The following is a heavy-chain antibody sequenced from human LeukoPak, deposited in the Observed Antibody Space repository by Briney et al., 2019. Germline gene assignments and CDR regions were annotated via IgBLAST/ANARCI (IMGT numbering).Heavy chain of an antibody. J-gene: IGHJ4*02. CDR1: GVSLYGRRRY. Sequence: PSETLSLPCNVSGVSLYGRRRYWGWVRQPPGEGLEWIGRNRYIRSTYYNPPLQSRLTMSVGESQNQFSLNLKAVTAADTAVYYCTSQLSWASDTDDSWGQGTLVTVTS. V-gene: IGHV4-39*01. CDR3: TSQLSWASDTDDS. CDR2: NRYIRST. D-gene: IGHD6-13*01.